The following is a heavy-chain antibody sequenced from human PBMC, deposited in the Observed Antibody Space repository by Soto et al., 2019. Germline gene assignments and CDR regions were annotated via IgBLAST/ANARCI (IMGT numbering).Heavy chain of an antibody. Sequence: PGESLKISCKGSGYSFSTHWVGWVRQTPGKGLEWMGIIYPGDSDARYSPSFKGQVTISVDESITTAFLQWSSLKASDTAMYYCARSQFDYVWGTSGYFDSWGQGTLVTVPS. CDR1: GYSFSTHW. CDR3: ARSQFDYVWGTSGYFDS. V-gene: IGHV5-51*01. CDR2: IYPGDSDA. D-gene: IGHD3-16*01. J-gene: IGHJ4*02.